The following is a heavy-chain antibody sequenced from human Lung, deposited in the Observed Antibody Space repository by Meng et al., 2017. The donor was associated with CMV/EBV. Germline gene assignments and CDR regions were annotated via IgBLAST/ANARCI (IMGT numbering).Heavy chain of an antibody. V-gene: IGHV3-74*01. Sequence: GGSLRLXCAGSGFTFSSYWMHWVRQGPGKGLVWVSRINSDGSSTTYADSVKGRFTVSRDNAKNTLYLQMNSLRAEDSAVYFCAKGKWGGYYYYYGMDVWGRGTTVTVSS. CDR2: INSDGSST. CDR1: GFTFSSYW. CDR3: AKGKWGGYYYYYGMDV. J-gene: IGHJ6*02. D-gene: IGHD1-26*01.